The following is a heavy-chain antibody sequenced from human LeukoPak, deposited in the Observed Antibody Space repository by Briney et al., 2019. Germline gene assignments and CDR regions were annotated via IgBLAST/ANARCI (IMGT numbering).Heavy chain of an antibody. V-gene: IGHV3-73*01. CDR2: IRSKANSYAT. CDR3: TRKTYCSSTSCYGNNWFDP. Sequence: GGSLRLSCAASGFTFSGSAMHWFRQASGKGLEWVGRIRSKANSYATAYAASVKGRFTISRDDSKNTAYLQMNSLKTEDTAVYYCTRKTYCSSTSCYGNNWFDPWGQGTLVTVSS. J-gene: IGHJ5*02. D-gene: IGHD2-2*01. CDR1: GFTFSGSA.